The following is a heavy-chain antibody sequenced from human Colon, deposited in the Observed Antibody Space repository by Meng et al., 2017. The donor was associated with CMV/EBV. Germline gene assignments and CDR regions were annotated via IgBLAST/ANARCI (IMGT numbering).Heavy chain of an antibody. J-gene: IGHJ4*02. V-gene: IGHV3-23*01. D-gene: IGHD1-20*01. CDR1: GFTCSTDG. CDR2: ISRSGAYT. CDR3: AKVFQGYDWNPLDY. Sequence: VQLFECGGGFVQPGGHLTLSCLGSGFTCSTDGMSWLRQAPGKGLEWVSGISRSGAYTHYADSVKGRFTISRDNSKNTLSLQMNSLRAEDTAVYYCAKVFQGYDWNPLDYWGQGALVTVSS.